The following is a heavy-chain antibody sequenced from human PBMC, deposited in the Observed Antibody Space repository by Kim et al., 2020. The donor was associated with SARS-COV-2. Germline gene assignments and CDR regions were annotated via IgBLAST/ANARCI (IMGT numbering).Heavy chain of an antibody. CDR3: ARARGGIVVVTATRYYYYGMDV. CDR2: ISAYNGNT. Sequence: ASVKVSCKASGYTFTSYGISWVRQAPGQGLEWMGWISAYNGNTNYAQKLQGRVTMTTDTSTSTAYMELRSLRSDDTAVYYCARARGGIVVVTATRYYYYGMDVWGQGTTVTVSS. CDR1: GYTFTSYG. V-gene: IGHV1-18*04. J-gene: IGHJ6*02. D-gene: IGHD2-21*02.